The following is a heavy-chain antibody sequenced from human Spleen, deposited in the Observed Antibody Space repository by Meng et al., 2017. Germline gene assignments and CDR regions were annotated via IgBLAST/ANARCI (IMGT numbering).Heavy chain of an antibody. CDR1: FGSISSCGYS. D-gene: IGHD5-18*01. CDR3: ARGGGGGYTYGLAY. CDR2: ISHTGST. Sequence: QQWRRGCLSPSLTLSLTSPFSFGSISSCGYSWRWIRQHPGPGLECIVYISHTGSTYYNPSLESLAIMSVDTSKNQFSLNVSSVTVADTAVYYCARGGGGGYTYGLAYWGQGILVTVSS. V-gene: IGHV4-31*01. J-gene: IGHJ4*02.